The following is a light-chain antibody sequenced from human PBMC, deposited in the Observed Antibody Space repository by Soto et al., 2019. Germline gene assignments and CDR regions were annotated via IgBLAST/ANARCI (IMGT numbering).Light chain of an antibody. J-gene: IGKJ5*01. CDR1: QTITTS. V-gene: IGKV1-39*01. CDR3: QQNYSLPIT. Sequence: DIQMTQSPSSLSASVVDRFTITFLTSQTITTSLNWYRQKPGKAPDLLIYAASSLQSGIPSRFGGRGSGTDFTLTITGLQPEDFATYYCQQNYSLPITFGQGTRLEIK. CDR2: AAS.